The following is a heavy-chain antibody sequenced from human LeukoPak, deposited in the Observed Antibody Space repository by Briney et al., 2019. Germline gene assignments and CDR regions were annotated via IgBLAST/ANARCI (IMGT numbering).Heavy chain of an antibody. Sequence: SETLSLTCTVSGGSISSYYWTWIRQPPGKGLEWIGYIYYSGSTNYNPSLKSRVTISVDTSKNQFSLKLNSVTAADTAVYYCARMVRRVGFDYWAQGTLVTVSS. CDR1: GGSISSYY. J-gene: IGHJ4*02. D-gene: IGHD3-10*01. CDR3: ARMVRRVGFDY. V-gene: IGHV4-59*01. CDR2: IYYSGST.